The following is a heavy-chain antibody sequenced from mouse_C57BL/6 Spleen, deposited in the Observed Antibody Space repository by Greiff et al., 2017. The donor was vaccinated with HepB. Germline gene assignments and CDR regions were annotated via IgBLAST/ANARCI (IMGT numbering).Heavy chain of an antibody. CDR3: ARDEGHFDY. CDR2: ISDGGSYT. CDR1: GFTFSSYA. J-gene: IGHJ2*01. V-gene: IGHV5-4*01. Sequence: EVKLVESGGGLVKPGGSLKLSCAASGFTFSSYAMSWVRQTPEKRLEWVATISDGGSYTYYPDNVKGRFTISRDNAKNNLYLQMSHLKSEDTAMYYCARDEGHFDYWGQGTTLTVSS.